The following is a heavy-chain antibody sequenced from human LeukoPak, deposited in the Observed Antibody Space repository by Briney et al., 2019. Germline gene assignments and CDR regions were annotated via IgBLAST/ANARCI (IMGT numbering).Heavy chain of an antibody. V-gene: IGHV3-23*01. CDR1: GFTFSSYG. Sequence: GGSLRLSCAASGFTFSSYGMSWVRQAPGKGLEWVSAISGSGGSTYYADSVKGRFTISRDNSKNTLYLQMNSLRAEDTAVYYCAKGLDSGSYFGLDYYFDYWGQGTLVTVSS. CDR2: ISGSGGST. CDR3: AKGLDSGSYFGLDYYFDY. D-gene: IGHD1-26*01. J-gene: IGHJ4*02.